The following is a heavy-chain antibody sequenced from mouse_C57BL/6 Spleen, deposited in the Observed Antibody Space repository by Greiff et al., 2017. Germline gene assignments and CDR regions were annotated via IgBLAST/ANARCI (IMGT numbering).Heavy chain of an antibody. J-gene: IGHJ2*01. CDR3: AREEGLRHYLYY. CDR1: GYTFTNYW. Sequence: VHLVESGAELVRPGTSVKMSCKASGYTFTNYWIGWAKQRPGHGLEWSGDIYPGGGYTNYNVKFKGKATLTADKSSSTAYMQFSSLTSEDSAIYYCAREEGLRHYLYYWGQGTTLTVSS. D-gene: IGHD2-4*01. V-gene: IGHV1-63*01. CDR2: IYPGGGYT.